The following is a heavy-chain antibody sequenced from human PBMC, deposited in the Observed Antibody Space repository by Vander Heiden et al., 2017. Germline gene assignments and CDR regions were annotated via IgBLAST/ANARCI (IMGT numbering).Heavy chain of an antibody. CDR1: GGPISSGGYY. Sequence: QVQLQESGPGLVKPSQTLSLTCTVPGGPISSGGYYVSGVRQKPGKGLEWIGYIYYSGSTLYNPSLRDRVSISVGTSKNQFSLKLSSVTAADTAVYYCARYQVGATTHDAFDIWGQGTMVTVSS. J-gene: IGHJ3*02. D-gene: IGHD1-26*01. CDR2: IYYSGST. V-gene: IGHV4-31*03. CDR3: ARYQVGATTHDAFDI.